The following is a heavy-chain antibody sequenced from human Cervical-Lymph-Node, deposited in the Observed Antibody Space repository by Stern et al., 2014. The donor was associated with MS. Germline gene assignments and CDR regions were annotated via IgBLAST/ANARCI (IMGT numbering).Heavy chain of an antibody. CDR1: GGTFSNYD. V-gene: IGHV1-69*01. J-gene: IGHJ4*02. D-gene: IGHD3-10*01. Sequence: VQLVESGAEVKQPGSSVKVSCRASGGTFSNYDISWVRQDPGQGLEWMGGIIPIIGPPNYAQKFQGRVTITADESTSTAYMELSSLRSDDTAVYYCALGGFGHYFEYWGQGTLVTVSS. CDR2: IIPIIGPP. CDR3: ALGGFGHYFEY.